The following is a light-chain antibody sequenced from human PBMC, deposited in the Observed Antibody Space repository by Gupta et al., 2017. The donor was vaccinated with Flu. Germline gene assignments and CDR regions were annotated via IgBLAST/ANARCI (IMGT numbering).Light chain of an antibody. J-gene: IGKJ2*03. V-gene: IGKV1-8*01. Sequence: AIRMTQSPSSFSASTGDRVTITCRASQGISSYLAWYQQKPGKAPKLLIYAASTLQSGVPSRFSGSGSGTDFTLTISCLQSEDFATYYCQQYDSYPQYSFDQGTKLEIK. CDR1: QGISSY. CDR2: AAS. CDR3: QQYDSYPQYS.